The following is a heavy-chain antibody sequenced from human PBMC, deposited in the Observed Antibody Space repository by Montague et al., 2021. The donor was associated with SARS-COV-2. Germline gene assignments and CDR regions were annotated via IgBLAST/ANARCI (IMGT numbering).Heavy chain of an antibody. Sequence: PALVKPTQTLTLTCTFSGFSLSTSGMCVSWIRQPPGKALEWLALXDWDDDKYYGTSLKTRLTISKDTSKNQVVLTMTNMDPVDTATYYCARISAWYSSGWSAFDYWGQGTLVTVSS. J-gene: IGHJ4*02. CDR3: ARISAWYSSGWSAFDY. CDR1: GFSLSTSGMC. D-gene: IGHD6-19*01. V-gene: IGHV2-70*01. CDR2: XDWDDDK.